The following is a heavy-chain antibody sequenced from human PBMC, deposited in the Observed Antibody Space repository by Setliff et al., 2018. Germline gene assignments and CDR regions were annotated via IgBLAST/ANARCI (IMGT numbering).Heavy chain of an antibody. CDR1: GFTFTKYA. Sequence: GGSLRLSCAVSGFTFTKYAMKWVRQAPGKGLEWVSSISYSGNGGSTYYANSVKGRFTISRDNSKNTLYLQMGSLRAEDMAVYYCARRRGGVAGTFDYWGQGTLVTVSS. CDR2: ISYSGNGGST. CDR3: ARRRGGVAGTFDY. D-gene: IGHD6-19*01. V-gene: IGHV3-64*01. J-gene: IGHJ4*02.